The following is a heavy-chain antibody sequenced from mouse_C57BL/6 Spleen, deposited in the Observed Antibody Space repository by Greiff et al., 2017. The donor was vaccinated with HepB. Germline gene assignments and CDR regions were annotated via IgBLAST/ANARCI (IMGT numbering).Heavy chain of an antibody. V-gene: IGHV1-55*01. CDR3: ARSGDYDGIAY. J-gene: IGHJ3*01. Sequence: VQLQQSGAELVKPGASVKMSCKASGYTFTSYWITWVKQRPGQGLEWIGDIYPGSGSTNYNEKFKSKATLTVDTSSSTAYMQLSSLTSEDSAVYYWARSGDYDGIAYWGQGTLVTVSA. CDR2: IYPGSGST. D-gene: IGHD2-4*01. CDR1: GYTFTSYW.